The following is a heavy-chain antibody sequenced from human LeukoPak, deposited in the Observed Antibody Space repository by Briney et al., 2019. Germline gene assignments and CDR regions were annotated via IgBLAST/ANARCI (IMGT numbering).Heavy chain of an antibody. CDR3: AKGAGAPITYNWFDP. CDR2: ISGSGGST. CDR1: GFTFSSYA. D-gene: IGHD1-20*01. V-gene: IGHV3-23*01. J-gene: IGHJ5*02. Sequence: PGGSLRLSCAASGFTFSSYAMSWVRQAPGKGLEWVSVISGSGGSTYYADSVKGRFTISRDNSKNMMYLQVSSLRAEDTAVYYCAKGAGAPITYNWFDPWGQGTLVTVSS.